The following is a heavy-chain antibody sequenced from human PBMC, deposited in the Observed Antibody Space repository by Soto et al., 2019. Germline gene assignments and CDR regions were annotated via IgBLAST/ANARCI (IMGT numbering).Heavy chain of an antibody. D-gene: IGHD2-15*01. CDR1: GGSISSGGYY. J-gene: IGHJ5*02. CDR2: IYYSGST. Sequence: SETLSLTCTVSGGSISSGGYYWSWIRQHPGKGLEWIGYIYYSGSTYYNPSLKSRVTISVDTSKNQFSLKLSSVTAADTAVYYCAREHVVVVAATLVLGWFDPWGQGTLVTVSS. CDR3: AREHVVVVAATLVLGWFDP. V-gene: IGHV4-31*03.